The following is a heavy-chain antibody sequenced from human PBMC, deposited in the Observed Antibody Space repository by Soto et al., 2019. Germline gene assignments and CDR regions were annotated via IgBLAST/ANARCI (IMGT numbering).Heavy chain of an antibody. CDR1: GFTFSAYS. D-gene: IGHD2-21*02. J-gene: IGHJ4*02. V-gene: IGHV3-48*02. CDR2: ISGDRAYI. CDR3: PRQVYTVVTPIDF. Sequence: EVQLLESGGGLVQPGGSLRLSCAASGFTFSAYSINWVRQAPGKGLEWLSYISGDRAYIYYADSVRGRFTISRDNAENSLYLQMDNLRDEDTAVYYCPRQVYTVVTPIDFWGQGTLVTVSS.